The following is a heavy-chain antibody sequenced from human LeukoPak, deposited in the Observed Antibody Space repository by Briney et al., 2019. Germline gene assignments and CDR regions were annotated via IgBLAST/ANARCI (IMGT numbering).Heavy chain of an antibody. V-gene: IGHV4-30-4*08. Sequence: PSETLSLTCTVSGGSISSSDYYWGWIRQPPGKGLEWIGYIYYSGSTYYNPSLKSRVTISVDTSKNQFSLKLSSVTAADTAVYYCARVTYYDSSGTYNWFDPWGQGTLVTVSS. CDR2: IYYSGST. CDR1: GGSISSSDYY. D-gene: IGHD3-22*01. CDR3: ARVTYYDSSGTYNWFDP. J-gene: IGHJ5*02.